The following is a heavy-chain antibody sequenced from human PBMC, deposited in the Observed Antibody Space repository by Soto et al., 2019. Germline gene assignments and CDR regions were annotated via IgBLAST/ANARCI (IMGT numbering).Heavy chain of an antibody. CDR3: ARCVEAGYFDL. CDR1: GGSFSGYY. CDR2: INHSGST. J-gene: IGHJ2*01. V-gene: IGHV4-34*01. Sequence: QVQLQQWGAGLLKPSETLSLTCAVYGGSFSGYYWSWIRQPPGKGLEWIGEINHSGSTNYNPPMKSRVTRSVDTSKNQFSLKLSSVTAADTAVYYCARCVEAGYFDLWGRGTLVTVSS.